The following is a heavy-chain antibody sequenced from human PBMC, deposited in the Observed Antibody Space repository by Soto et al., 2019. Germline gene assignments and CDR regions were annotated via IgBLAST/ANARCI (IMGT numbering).Heavy chain of an antibody. J-gene: IGHJ5*02. CDR3: AREISGGGTLNWFDP. D-gene: IGHD2-8*02. Sequence: SETLSLTFTVSGGSISSGGYYWSWIRQHPGKGLEWIGYIYYSGSNYYNPSLKSRVTISVDTSKNQFSLKLSYVTAADTAVFYCAREISGGGTLNWFDPWGQGTLVTVSS. V-gene: IGHV4-31*03. CDR1: GGSISSGGYY. CDR2: IYYSGSN.